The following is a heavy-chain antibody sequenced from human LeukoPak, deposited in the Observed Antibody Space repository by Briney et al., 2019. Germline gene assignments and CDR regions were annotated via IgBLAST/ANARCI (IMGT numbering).Heavy chain of an antibody. CDR1: GGSISSSSYY. D-gene: IGHD5-24*01. V-gene: IGHV4-39*01. J-gene: IGHJ1*01. CDR2: IYYSGST. Sequence: SETLSLTCTVSGGSISSSSYYWGWIRQPPGKGLEWIGSIYYSGSTYYNPSLKSRVTISVDTSKNQFSLKLSSVTAADTAVYYCARRRWLQLLFQHWGQGTLVTVSS. CDR3: ARRRWLQLLFQH.